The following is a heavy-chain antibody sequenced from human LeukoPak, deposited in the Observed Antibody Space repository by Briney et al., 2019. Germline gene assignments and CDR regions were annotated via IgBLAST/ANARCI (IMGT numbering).Heavy chain of an antibody. V-gene: IGHV1-2*02. J-gene: IGHJ4*02. CDR1: GYTFTGYY. CDR3: ARVWGSGSYFHIDY. CDR2: INPNSGGT. Sequence: GASVKVSCKASGYTFTGYYMHWVRQAPGQGLEWMGWINPNSGGTNYAQKFQGRVTMTRDTSISTAYMELSSLRSEDTAVYYCARVWGSGSYFHIDYWGQGTLVTVSS. D-gene: IGHD3-10*01.